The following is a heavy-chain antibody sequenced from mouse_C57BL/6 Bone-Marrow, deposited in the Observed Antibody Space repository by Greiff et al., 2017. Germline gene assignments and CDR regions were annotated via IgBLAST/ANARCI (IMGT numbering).Heavy chain of an antibody. CDR3: ARCGSSPYYYAMDY. CDR1: GYAFSSSW. Sequence: QVQLQQSGPELVKPGASVKISCKASGYAFSSSWMNWVKQRPGKGLEWIGRIYPGDGDTNYNGKFKGKATLTADKSSSTAYMQLSSLTSEDSAVYYCARCGSSPYYYAMDYWGQGTSVTVSS. V-gene: IGHV1-82*01. J-gene: IGHJ4*01. CDR2: IYPGDGDT. D-gene: IGHD1-1*01.